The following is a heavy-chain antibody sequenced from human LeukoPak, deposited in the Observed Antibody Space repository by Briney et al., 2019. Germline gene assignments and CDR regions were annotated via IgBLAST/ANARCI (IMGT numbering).Heavy chain of an antibody. D-gene: IGHD3-3*01. CDR1: GGTFSSYA. CDR3: ARDYYDFWSGSGHNGNDYYYYYYMDV. J-gene: IGHJ6*03. Sequence: SVKVSCKASGGTFSSYAISWVRQAPGQGLEWMGGIIPIFGTANYAQKFQGRVTITADESTSTAYMELSSLRSEDTAVYYCARDYYDFWSGSGHNGNDYYYYYYMDVWGKGTTVTVSS. CDR2: IIPIFGTA. V-gene: IGHV1-69*13.